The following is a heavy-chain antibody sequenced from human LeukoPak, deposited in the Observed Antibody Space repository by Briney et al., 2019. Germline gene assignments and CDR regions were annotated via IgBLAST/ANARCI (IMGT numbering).Heavy chain of an antibody. V-gene: IGHV4-39*01. D-gene: IGHD3-22*01. CDR2: ICYSGST. J-gene: IGHJ4*02. Sequence: SETLSLTCTVSGGSISSSSYYWGWIRQPPGKGLEWIGSICYSGSTYYNPSLKSRVTISVDTSKNQFSLKLSSVTAPDTAVYYCARQGYYDSSGYYASYYFDYWGQGTLVTVSS. CDR1: GGSISSSSYY. CDR3: ARQGYYDSSGYYASYYFDY.